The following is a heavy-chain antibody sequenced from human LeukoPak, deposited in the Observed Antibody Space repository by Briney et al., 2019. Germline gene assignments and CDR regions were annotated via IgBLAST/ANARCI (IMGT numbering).Heavy chain of an antibody. V-gene: IGHV4-31*03. CDR1: GGSISSGGYY. Sequence: PSETLSLTCTVSGGSISSGGYYWSWIRQHPGKGLEWIGYIYYSGSTYYNPSLKSRVTISVDTSKNQFSLKLSSVTAADTAVYYCARDSGEQAAATENWFDPWGQGTLVTVSS. CDR2: IYYSGST. J-gene: IGHJ5*02. D-gene: IGHD6-13*01. CDR3: ARDSGEQAAATENWFDP.